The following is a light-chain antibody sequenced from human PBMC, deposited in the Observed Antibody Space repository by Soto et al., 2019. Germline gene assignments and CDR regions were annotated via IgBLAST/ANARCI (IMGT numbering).Light chain of an antibody. V-gene: IGKV4-1*01. Sequence: DIVMTQSPDSLAVSLGERATINCKSSQSVLYSSNNKNYLAWYQQKPGQPPKLLIYWASTRESGVPDRCSGRGSGTDFTLTISSLQAEDVAVYYCQQYYSTPPTFGQGTKVEIK. CDR2: WAS. CDR3: QQYYSTPPT. J-gene: IGKJ1*01. CDR1: QSVLYSSNNKNY.